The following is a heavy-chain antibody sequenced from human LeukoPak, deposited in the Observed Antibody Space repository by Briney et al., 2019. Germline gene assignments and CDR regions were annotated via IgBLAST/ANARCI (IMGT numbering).Heavy chain of an antibody. CDR3: AKHLYYDSSGYYETPYYFDY. D-gene: IGHD3-22*01. Sequence: PGGSLRLSCAASGFTFSSYAMSWVRQAPGKGLEWVSAISGSGGSTYYADSVKGRFTISRDNSKNTLYLQMNSLRAEDTAVYYCAKHLYYDSSGYYETPYYFDYWGQGTLVTVSS. J-gene: IGHJ4*02. CDR1: GFTFSSYA. V-gene: IGHV3-23*01. CDR2: ISGSGGST.